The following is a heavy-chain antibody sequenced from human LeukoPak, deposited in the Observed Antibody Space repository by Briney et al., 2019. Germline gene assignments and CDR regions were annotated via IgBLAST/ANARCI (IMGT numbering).Heavy chain of an antibody. CDR3: ARGDFNDLRYGC. CDR2: IYSGGST. J-gene: IGHJ4*02. D-gene: IGHD2-21*02. CDR1: GFTVSSNY. V-gene: IGHV3-53*01. Sequence: TGGSLRLSCAASGFTVSSNYMSWVRQAPGKGLEWVSVIYSGGSTYYADSVKGRFTISRDNSKNTLYLQMNGLRAEDTAMYYCARGDFNDLRYGCWGQGSLVTVSS.